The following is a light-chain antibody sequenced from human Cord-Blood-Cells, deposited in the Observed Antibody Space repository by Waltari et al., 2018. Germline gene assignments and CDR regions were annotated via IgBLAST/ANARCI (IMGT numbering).Light chain of an antibody. V-gene: IGKV1-33*01. CDR1: QDISND. CDR2: DAS. CDR3: QQYDNLPIT. J-gene: IGKJ3*01. Sequence: DIQLTQSPFSLSASVGDRVTIICQENQDISNDLNWYQQKPGKAPKLLIYDASNLETGVPSRFSGSGSGTDFTFSISSLQPEDIATYYCQQYDNLPITFGPGTKVDIK.